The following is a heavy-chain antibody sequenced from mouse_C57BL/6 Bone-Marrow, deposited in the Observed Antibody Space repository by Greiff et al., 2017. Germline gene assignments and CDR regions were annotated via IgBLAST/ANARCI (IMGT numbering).Heavy chain of an antibody. CDR2: FHPYNGDT. J-gene: IGHJ2*01. Sequence: VQLVESGAELVKPGASVKLSCKASGYTFTTYPIEWVKQNPGKSLEWIGNFHPYNGDTKYNEKFKGKATLTVEKSSSTVYLELSRLTSDDSAVYYCAGGNYSGSCDLDYWGQGTTLTVAS. V-gene: IGHV1-47*01. D-gene: IGHD1-1*01. CDR1: GYTFTTYP. CDR3: AGGNYSGSCDLDY.